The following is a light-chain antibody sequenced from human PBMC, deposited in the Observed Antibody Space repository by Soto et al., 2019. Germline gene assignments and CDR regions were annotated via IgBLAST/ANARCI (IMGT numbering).Light chain of an antibody. V-gene: IGKV1-5*03. CDR3: QQFKSWPWT. CDR2: KAS. Sequence: DIQMTQSPSTLSASVGDRVTITCRASQTIDSWLAWYQQRPGKPPNLLIYKASTLASGVPSRFSGSGSGTEFTLTINSLQPDDFATYYCQQFKSWPWTFGEGTKVDIK. CDR1: QTIDSW. J-gene: IGKJ1*01.